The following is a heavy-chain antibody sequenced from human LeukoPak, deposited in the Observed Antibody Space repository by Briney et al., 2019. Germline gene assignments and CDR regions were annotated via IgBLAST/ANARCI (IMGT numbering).Heavy chain of an antibody. J-gene: IGHJ5*02. Sequence: GGSLRLSCAASGFTFSDYYMIWIRQAPGKGLEWASYISTSSYTNYADSVKGRFTISRDNAKNSLYLQMNSLRPEDTAVYYCARVPSSAWFDPWGQGTLVTVSS. CDR1: GFTFSDYY. CDR3: ARVPSSAWFDP. V-gene: IGHV3-11*05. CDR2: ISTSSYT.